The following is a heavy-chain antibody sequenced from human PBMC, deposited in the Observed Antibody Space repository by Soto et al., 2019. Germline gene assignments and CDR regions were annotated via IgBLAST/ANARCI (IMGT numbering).Heavy chain of an antibody. J-gene: IGHJ4*02. D-gene: IGHD1-1*01. Sequence: QVHLVQSGAEVKKPGASVKVSCKGSGYAFTTYGITWVRQAPGQGLEWMGWISAHNGNTNYAQKRGGRVNVIGETSTSTAYMELRSLRSGDTAVDYCARGRYGDYWGQGALVTVSS. CDR1: GYAFTTYG. CDR2: ISAHNGNT. V-gene: IGHV1-18*01. CDR3: ARGRYGDY.